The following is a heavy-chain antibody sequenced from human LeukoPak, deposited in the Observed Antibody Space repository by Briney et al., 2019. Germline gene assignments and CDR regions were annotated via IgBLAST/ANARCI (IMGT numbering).Heavy chain of an antibody. CDR3: AAQYQQPSNAFDI. CDR2: ISGSGGST. Sequence: GGSLRLSCAASGFTFSSYARSWVSQAPGEGLEWVSAISGSGGSTYYADSVKGRFTISRDNSKNTLYLQMNSLRAEDTAVYYCAAQYQQPSNAFDIWGQGTVVTVSS. J-gene: IGHJ3*02. D-gene: IGHD2-2*01. V-gene: IGHV3-23*01. CDR1: GFTFSSYA.